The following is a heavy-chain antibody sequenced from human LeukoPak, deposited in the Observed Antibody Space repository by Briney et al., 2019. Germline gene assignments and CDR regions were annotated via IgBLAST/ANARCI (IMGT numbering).Heavy chain of an antibody. CDR1: GYTFTGCY. D-gene: IGHD4-17*01. CDR3: ARDPFPTVTVYYDYYMDV. V-gene: IGHV1-2*06. CDR2: INPNSGGT. J-gene: IGHJ6*03. Sequence: GASVKVSCKASGYTFTGCYMHWVRQAPGQGLEWMVPINPNSGGTNYAQKFQGRVTMTRGTFISTAYMELSRLRSDDTAVYYCARDPFPTVTVYYDYYMDVWGKGTSVTVSS.